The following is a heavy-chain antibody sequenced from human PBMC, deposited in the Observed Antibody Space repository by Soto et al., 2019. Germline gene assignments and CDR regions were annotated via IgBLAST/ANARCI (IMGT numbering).Heavy chain of an antibody. D-gene: IGHD3-22*01. Sequence: QLQLQESGSGLVKPSQTLSLTCAVSGDSISSGGYSWNWIRQPPGKGLEWIGYIYHSGGTDYNPSLMSRDTITVDSSNNQFSLKLSSVTAADTAVYYCARDSRSGYYLDYWGQGTLVTVSS. J-gene: IGHJ4*02. V-gene: IGHV4-30-2*01. CDR3: ARDSRSGYYLDY. CDR2: IYHSGGT. CDR1: GDSISSGGYS.